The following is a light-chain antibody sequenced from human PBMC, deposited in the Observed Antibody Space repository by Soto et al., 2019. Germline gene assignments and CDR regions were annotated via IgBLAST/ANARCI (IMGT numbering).Light chain of an antibody. Sequence: QSVLTQPASVSGSPGQSITISCTGTSSDVGAYNFVSWHQQHPGKAPKLMIYNVYDRPSGISYRFSGSKSGNTASLTISGLQGEAEADYYCSAYTVSRTYVFGTGTKLTV. CDR2: NVY. V-gene: IGLV2-14*03. J-gene: IGLJ1*01. CDR1: SSDVGAYNF. CDR3: SAYTVSRTYV.